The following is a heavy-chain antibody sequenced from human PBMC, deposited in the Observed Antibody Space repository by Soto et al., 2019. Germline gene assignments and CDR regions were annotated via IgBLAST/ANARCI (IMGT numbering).Heavy chain of an antibody. CDR3: ARARYYDSSGYFLTPFDY. V-gene: IGHV1-18*04. D-gene: IGHD3-22*01. CDR1: GYTFTSYG. CDR2: ISAYNGNT. J-gene: IGHJ4*02. Sequence: GPSVKVSCKASGYTFTSYGISWVRQAPGQGLEWMGWISAYNGNTNYAQKLQGRVTMTTDTSTSTAYMELRSLRSDDTAVYYCARARYYDSSGYFLTPFDYWGQGTLVTVSS.